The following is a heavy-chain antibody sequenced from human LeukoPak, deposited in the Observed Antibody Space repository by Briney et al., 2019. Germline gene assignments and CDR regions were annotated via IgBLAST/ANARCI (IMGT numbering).Heavy chain of an antibody. D-gene: IGHD3-10*01. J-gene: IGHJ4*02. V-gene: IGHV1-69*13. Sequence: ASVKVSCKASGGTFSSYAISWVRQAPGQGLEWMGGIIPIFGTANYAQKFQGRVTITADESTSTAHMELSSLRSEDTAVYYCARDRSRQGGFDFDYWGQGTLVTVSS. CDR1: GGTFSSYA. CDR3: ARDRSRQGGFDFDY. CDR2: IIPIFGTA.